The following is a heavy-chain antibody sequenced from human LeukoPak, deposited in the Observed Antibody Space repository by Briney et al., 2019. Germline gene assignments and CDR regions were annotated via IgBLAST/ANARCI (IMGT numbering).Heavy chain of an antibody. CDR1: GGSFSGYY. CDR2: INHSGST. J-gene: IGHJ6*04. V-gene: IGHV4-34*01. Sequence: PSETLSLTCAVYGGSFSGYYWSWIRQPPGKGLEWIGEINHSGSTNYNPSLKSRVTISVDTSKNQFSLKLSSVTAADTAVYYCARRLRGGYSYRMDVWGKGTTVTISS. D-gene: IGHD5-18*01. CDR3: ARRLRGGYSYRMDV.